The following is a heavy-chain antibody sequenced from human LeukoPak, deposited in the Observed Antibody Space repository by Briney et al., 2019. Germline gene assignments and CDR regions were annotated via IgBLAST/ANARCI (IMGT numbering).Heavy chain of an antibody. D-gene: IGHD3-16*01. CDR3: AKDRRITFGGVIVP. CDR2: ISGSGGST. CDR1: GFTFSSYA. J-gene: IGHJ5*02. Sequence: GGSLRLPCAASGFTFSSYAMSWVRQAPGKGLEWVSAISGSGGSTYYADSVKGRFTISRDNSKNTLYLQMNSLRAEDTAVYYCAKDRRITFGGVIVPWGQGTLVTVSS. V-gene: IGHV3-23*01.